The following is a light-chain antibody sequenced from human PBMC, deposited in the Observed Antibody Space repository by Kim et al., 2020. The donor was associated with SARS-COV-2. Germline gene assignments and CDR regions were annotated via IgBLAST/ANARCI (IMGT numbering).Light chain of an antibody. CDR3: NSRDSSGNHYV. CDR1: SLRSYY. J-gene: IGLJ1*01. Sequence: AVGQTVRITCQGDSLRSYYASWYQQKPGQAPVLVIYGKNNRPSGIPDRFSGPSSGNTASLTITGAQAEDEADYYCNSRDSSGNHYVFGTGTKVTVL. V-gene: IGLV3-19*01. CDR2: GKN.